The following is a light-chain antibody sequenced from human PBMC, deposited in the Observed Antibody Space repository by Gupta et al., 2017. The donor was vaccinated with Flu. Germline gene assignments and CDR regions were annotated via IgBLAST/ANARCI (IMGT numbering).Light chain of an antibody. V-gene: IGKV1-5*03. CDR2: KAS. J-gene: IGKJ1*01. CDR3: QQYFSYRS. CDR1: QNIDEW. Sequence: DIRMTQSPSTLSASIGDTVTISCRASQNIDEWLAWYQLKPGKAPKLLIYKASTLENGVPSRFSGSGSGAKFTLTINNLQRDDSASYFGQQYFSYRSFGQGTKVEIK.